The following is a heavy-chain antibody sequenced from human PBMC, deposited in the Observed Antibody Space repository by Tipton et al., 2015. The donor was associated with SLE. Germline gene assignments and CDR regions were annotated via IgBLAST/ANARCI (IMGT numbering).Heavy chain of an antibody. Sequence: SLRLSCAASGFTFSSYAMSWVRQAPGKGLEWVSAISGSGGSTYYADSVKGRFTISRDNSKNTLYLQMNSLRAEDTAVYYCATEYSSSPGRNYWGQGTLVTVSS. V-gene: IGHV3-23*01. CDR3: ATEYSSSPGRNY. J-gene: IGHJ4*02. CDR2: ISGSGGST. D-gene: IGHD6-6*01. CDR1: GFTFSSYA.